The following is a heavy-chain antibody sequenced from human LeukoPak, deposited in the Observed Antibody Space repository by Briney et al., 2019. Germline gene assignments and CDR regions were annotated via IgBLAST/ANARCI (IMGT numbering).Heavy chain of an antibody. J-gene: IGHJ4*02. CDR2: IYYSGST. D-gene: IGHD3-9*01. CDR3: ARDGDDILTGYLDY. V-gene: IGHV4-31*03. Sequence: SETLSLTCTVSGGSISSGGYYWSWIRQHPGKGLEWIEYIYYSGSTYYNPSLKSRVTISVDTSKNQFSLKLSSVTAADTAVYYCARDGDDILTGYLDYWGQGTLVTVSS. CDR1: GGSISSGGYY.